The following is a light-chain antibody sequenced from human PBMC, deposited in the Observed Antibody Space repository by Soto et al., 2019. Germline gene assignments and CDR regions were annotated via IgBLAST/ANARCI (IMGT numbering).Light chain of an antibody. Sequence: DIQMTQSPSSLSASVGDRVTITCRASQSISNYLNWYQQKPGKAPNLMIYAASNLETGVPSRFSGSRSGTDFTFTISSLQPEDVATYYCQQYDNVPHTFGQGTKVDIK. V-gene: IGKV1-33*01. J-gene: IGKJ2*01. CDR3: QQYDNVPHT. CDR2: AAS. CDR1: QSISNY.